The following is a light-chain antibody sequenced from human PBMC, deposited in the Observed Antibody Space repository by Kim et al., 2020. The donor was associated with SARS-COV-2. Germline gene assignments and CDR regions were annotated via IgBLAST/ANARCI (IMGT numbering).Light chain of an antibody. V-gene: IGKV1-5*03. CDR2: RAS. Sequence: SIVIHLGWYQKKSGKAPKLLMHRASTLESGVPSRFSGSGSGTDFALTISSLQPDDSATYYCQQYDDFDSFGQGTKLEI. CDR1: SIVIH. J-gene: IGKJ2*01. CDR3: QQYDDFDS.